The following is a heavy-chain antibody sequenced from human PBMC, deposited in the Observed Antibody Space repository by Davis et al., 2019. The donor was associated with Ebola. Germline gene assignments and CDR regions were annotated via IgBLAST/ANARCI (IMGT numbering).Heavy chain of an antibody. V-gene: IGHV4-39*01. D-gene: IGHD2-15*01. CDR3: ARQDIVVVVAAPFDP. Sequence: PGGSLRLSCTVSGGSISSSSYYWGWIRQPPGKGLEWIGSIYYSGSTYYNPSLKSRVTISVDTSKNQFSLKLSSVTAADTAVYYCARQDIVVVVAAPFDPWGQGTLVTVSS. CDR1: GGSISSSSYY. CDR2: IYYSGST. J-gene: IGHJ5*02.